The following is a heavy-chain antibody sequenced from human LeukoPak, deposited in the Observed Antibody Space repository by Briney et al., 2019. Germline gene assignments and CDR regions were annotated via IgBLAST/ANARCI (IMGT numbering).Heavy chain of an antibody. J-gene: IGHJ4*02. V-gene: IGHV4-34*01. CDR1: GGSFSGYY. Sequence: SETLSLTCAVYGGSFSGYYWSWIRQPPGKGLEWIGEINYSGSTNYNPSLKSRVTISVDTSKNQFSRKVRAVTAGDTAVYCWAGGKSRGSHINYWGQATLATVPS. D-gene: IGHD1-26*01. CDR2: INYSGST. CDR3: AGGKSRGSHINY.